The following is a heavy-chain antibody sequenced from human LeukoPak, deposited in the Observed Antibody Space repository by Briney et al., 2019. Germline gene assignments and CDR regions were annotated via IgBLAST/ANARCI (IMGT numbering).Heavy chain of an antibody. V-gene: IGHV4-59*01. CDR1: GGSISSYY. CDR2: IFYSGNT. Sequence: PSETLSLTCTVSGGSISSYYWSWIRQPPGKGLEWIGYIFYSGNTNYNPSLKSRVTISVDTSKNQFSLKLSSVTAADTAVYYCARRFGEWNYYYMDVWGKGTTVTISS. CDR3: ARRFGEWNYYYMDV. D-gene: IGHD3-10*01. J-gene: IGHJ6*03.